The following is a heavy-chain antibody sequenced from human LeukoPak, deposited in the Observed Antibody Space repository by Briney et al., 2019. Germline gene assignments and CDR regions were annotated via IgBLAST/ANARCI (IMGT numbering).Heavy chain of an antibody. CDR1: GGSISSYF. CDR2: ISASGSN. V-gene: IGHV4-4*07. CDR3: ARVVVPGWFNP. Sequence: SETLSLTCIVSGGSISSYFWSWIRQPAGKGLEWIGRISASGSNNYNPSLKSRLTISVDTSKNQFSLKLSSVTAADTAVYYCARVVVPGWFNPWGQGNLVTVSS. J-gene: IGHJ5*02. D-gene: IGHD2-15*01.